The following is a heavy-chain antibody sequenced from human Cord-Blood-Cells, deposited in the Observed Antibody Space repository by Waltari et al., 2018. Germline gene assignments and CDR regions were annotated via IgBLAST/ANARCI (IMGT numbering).Heavy chain of an antibody. V-gene: IGHV3-30-3*01. CDR2: ISYDGSNK. CDR3: ARDVTTVTFDY. CDR1: GFTFSSYA. Sequence: QVQLVEAGGGVVQPGRSLRLSCAASGFTFSSYAMTWVRQAPGKGLEWVAVISYDGSNKYYVDSVKGRFTISRDNSKNTLYLQMNSLRAGDTAVYYCARDVTTVTFDYWGQGTLVTVSS. J-gene: IGHJ4*02. D-gene: IGHD4-17*01.